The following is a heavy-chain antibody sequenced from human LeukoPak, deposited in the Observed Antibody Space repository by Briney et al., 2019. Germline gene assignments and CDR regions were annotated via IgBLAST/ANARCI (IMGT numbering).Heavy chain of an antibody. CDR3: ARVGDFWSGPPVNY. CDR2: ISAFDGNT. J-gene: IGHJ4*02. D-gene: IGHD3-3*01. V-gene: IGHV1-18*01. CDR1: GYTFNSYS. Sequence: ASVKVSCKASGYTFNSYSISWVRQAPGQGLVWMGWISAFDGNTNYAQKLQDRVTMTTDTSTSTAYMELRSLRSDDTAVYYCARVGDFWSGPPVNYWGQGTLVTVSS.